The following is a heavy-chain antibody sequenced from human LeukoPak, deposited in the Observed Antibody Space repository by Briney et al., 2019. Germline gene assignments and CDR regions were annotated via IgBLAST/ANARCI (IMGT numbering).Heavy chain of an antibody. CDR3: ARGIRGDTAVDY. CDR1: GGSFSGYY. Sequence: PSETLSLTCAVYGGSFSGYYWSWIRQPPGKGLEWIGEIKHSGSTNYNPSLKSRVTISVDTSKNQFSLKLSSVTAADTAVYYCARGIRGDTAVDYWGQGTLVTVSS. J-gene: IGHJ4*02. D-gene: IGHD5-18*01. CDR2: IKHSGST. V-gene: IGHV4-34*01.